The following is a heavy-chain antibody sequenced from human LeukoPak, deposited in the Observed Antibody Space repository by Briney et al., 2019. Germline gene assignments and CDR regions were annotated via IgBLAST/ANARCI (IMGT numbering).Heavy chain of an antibody. J-gene: IGHJ4*02. CDR1: GYTFTGYY. CDR3: ARESEADSSGYGAADY. D-gene: IGHD3-22*01. V-gene: IGHV1-2*04. Sequence: ASVKVSCKASGYTFTGYYMHWVRQAPGQGLEWMGWINPNSGGTNYAQKFQGWVTMTTDTSTSTAYMELRSLRSDDTAVYYCARESEADSSGYGAADYWGQGTLVTVSS. CDR2: INPNSGGT.